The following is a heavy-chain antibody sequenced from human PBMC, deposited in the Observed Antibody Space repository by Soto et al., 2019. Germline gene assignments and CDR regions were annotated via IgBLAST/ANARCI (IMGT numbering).Heavy chain of an antibody. D-gene: IGHD2-21*02. Sequence: PGGSLRLSCSASGFTFSIYAMHWVRQAPGKGLEYVSSISTNGSSTSYADSVKGRFTISRDNAKNTLYLQMNSLRAENTAVYYCARALDRVYCGGDCYSPGYWGQGTLVTVSS. CDR3: ARALDRVYCGGDCYSPGY. CDR2: ISTNGSST. J-gene: IGHJ4*02. CDR1: GFTFSIYA. V-gene: IGHV3-64*04.